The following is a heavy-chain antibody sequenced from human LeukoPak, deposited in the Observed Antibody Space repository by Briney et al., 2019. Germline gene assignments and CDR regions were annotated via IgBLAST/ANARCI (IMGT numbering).Heavy chain of an antibody. CDR2: IYTRGST. CDR1: SGSISRYY. V-gene: IGHV4-4*07. J-gene: IGHJ5*02. CDR3: AREVIAAAGGFAP. Sequence: SETLSLAWTVSSGSISRYYGSWIRQPAGKGLEWIGRIYTRGSTYYHHSLKGRVTRSVTTSKTQFSLNRSSGTAAATPVVHFAREVIAAAGGFAPWGQGPLVTVSS. D-gene: IGHD6-13*01.